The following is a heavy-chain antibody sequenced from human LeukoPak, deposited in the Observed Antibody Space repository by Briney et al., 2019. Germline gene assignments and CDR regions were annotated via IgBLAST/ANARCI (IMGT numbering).Heavy chain of an antibody. Sequence: PSETLSLTCTVSGYSISSGYYWGWIRQPPGKGLEWIGSIYHSGSTYYNPSLKSRVTISVDTSKNQFSLKLSSVTAADTAVYYCARDPRYGGYWGQGTLVTVSS. V-gene: IGHV4-38-2*02. CDR3: ARDPRYGGY. J-gene: IGHJ4*02. CDR2: IYHSGST. D-gene: IGHD3-10*01. CDR1: GYSISSGYY.